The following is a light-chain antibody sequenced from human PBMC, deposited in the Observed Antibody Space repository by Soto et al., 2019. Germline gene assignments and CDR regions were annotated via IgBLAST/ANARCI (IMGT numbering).Light chain of an antibody. V-gene: IGLV2-23*01. Sequence: QSVLTQPASVSGSPGQSITISCTGTSSDVGTYNLVSWYQQHPGKAPKLMFYEGSKRPSGVSNRLSGSKSGNTASLTISGLQAEDEADYYCCSYAGSRTLVFGGGTKLTVL. J-gene: IGLJ2*01. CDR1: SSDVGTYNL. CDR2: EGS. CDR3: CSYAGSRTLV.